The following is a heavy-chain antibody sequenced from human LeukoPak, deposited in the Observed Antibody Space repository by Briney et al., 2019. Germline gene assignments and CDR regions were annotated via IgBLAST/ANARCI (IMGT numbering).Heavy chain of an antibody. Sequence: GGSLRLSCAASGSTFSSYAMSWVRQAPGKGLEWVSAISGSGGSTYYADSVKGRFTISRDNAKNSLYLQMNTLRVDDSAIYYCARDPYGGTYGAFDIWGRGTMVSISS. CDR3: ARDPYGGTYGAFDI. J-gene: IGHJ3*02. D-gene: IGHD1-26*01. CDR2: ISGSGGST. V-gene: IGHV3-23*01. CDR1: GSTFSSYA.